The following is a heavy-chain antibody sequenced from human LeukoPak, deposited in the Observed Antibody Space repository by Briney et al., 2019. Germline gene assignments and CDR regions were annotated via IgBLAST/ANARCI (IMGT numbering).Heavy chain of an antibody. V-gene: IGHV4-30-4*01. CDR1: GGSISSGDYY. CDR3: ARQDSSSWVLGY. CDR2: IYTSGST. J-gene: IGHJ4*02. D-gene: IGHD6-13*01. Sequence: SQTLSLTCTVSGGSISSGDYYWSWSRQPPGKGLEWIGYIYTSGSTNYNPSLKSRVTISVDTSKNQFSLKLSSVTAADTAVYYCARQDSSSWVLGYWGQGTLVTVSS.